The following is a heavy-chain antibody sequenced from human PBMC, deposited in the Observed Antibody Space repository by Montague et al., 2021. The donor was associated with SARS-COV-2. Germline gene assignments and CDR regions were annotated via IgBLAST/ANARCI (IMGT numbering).Heavy chain of an antibody. J-gene: IGHJ5*02. CDR1: GFSLSTTAVG. CDR2: IYWNDDK. Sequence: PALVKPTQTLTLTCSFSGFSLSTTAVGVGWIRQPPGKALEWLALIYWNDDKRYSPSLKSRLTVTKDTSKNQVVLTMTNMDPVDTATYYCAHRVVEDHQLTHNCFDPWGQGTLVTVSS. D-gene: IGHD1-1*01. CDR3: AHRVVEDHQLTHNCFDP. V-gene: IGHV2-5*01.